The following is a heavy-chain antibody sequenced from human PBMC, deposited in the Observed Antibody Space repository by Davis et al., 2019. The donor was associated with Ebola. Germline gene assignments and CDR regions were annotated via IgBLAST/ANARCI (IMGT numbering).Heavy chain of an antibody. CDR2: LDSGATT. Sequence: PGGSLRLSCPASGFAVSTNHMTWVCQVPGEGLEWVSVLDSGATTNYADSVKGRFTISRDNSRNTVYLEMNSLRAEDTAVYYCARMRAPYYFDYWGQGTLVTVSS. CDR1: GFAVSTNH. J-gene: IGHJ4*02. V-gene: IGHV3-53*01. CDR3: ARMRAPYYFDY.